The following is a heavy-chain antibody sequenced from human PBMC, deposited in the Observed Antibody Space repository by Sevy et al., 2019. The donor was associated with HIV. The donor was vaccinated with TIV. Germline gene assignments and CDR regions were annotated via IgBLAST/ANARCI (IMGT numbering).Heavy chain of an antibody. CDR2: MSGSGGST. CDR3: AKDRVWELGDAFDI. J-gene: IGHJ3*02. CDR1: GFTFSSYA. Sequence: GGPLRLSCAASGFTFSSYAMSWVRQAPGKGLEWVSGMSGSGGSTYYADSVKGRFAISRDNSKNTLYLQMNSLRAEDTAVYYCAKDRVWELGDAFDIWGQGTMVTVSS. D-gene: IGHD1-26*01. V-gene: IGHV3-23*01.